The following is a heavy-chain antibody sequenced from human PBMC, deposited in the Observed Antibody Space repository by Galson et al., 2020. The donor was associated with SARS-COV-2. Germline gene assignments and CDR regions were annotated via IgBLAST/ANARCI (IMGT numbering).Heavy chain of an antibody. CDR1: GGSISSSSYY. D-gene: IGHD2-15*01. CDR3: ARSLWDIVVVVAATRHYYYMDV. CDR2: IYYSGST. J-gene: IGHJ6*03. V-gene: IGHV4-39*01. Sequence: SETLSLTCTVSGGSISSSSYYWGWTRQPPGKGLEWIGSIYYSGSTYYNPSPKSRVTISVDTSKNQFSLKLSSVSAADTAVYYCARSLWDIVVVVAATRHYYYMDVWGKGTTVTVSS.